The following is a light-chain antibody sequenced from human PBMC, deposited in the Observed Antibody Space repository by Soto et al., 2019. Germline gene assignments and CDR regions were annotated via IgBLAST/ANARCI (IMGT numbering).Light chain of an antibody. CDR2: EVT. CDR3: SSYTSNYIVV. J-gene: IGLJ2*01. Sequence: QSVLTQLPSASGSPGQSVAISCTGTNSDVGGYNYVSWYQHHPGKVPKLMIYEVTKRPSGVPDRFSGSKSGNTASLTVSGLQAEDEAEYYCSSYTSNYIVVLGGGTQLTVL. V-gene: IGLV2-8*01. CDR1: NSDVGGYNY.